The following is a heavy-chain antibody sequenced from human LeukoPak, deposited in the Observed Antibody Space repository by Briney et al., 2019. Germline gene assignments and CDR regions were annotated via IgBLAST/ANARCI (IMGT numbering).Heavy chain of an antibody. D-gene: IGHD2-15*01. Sequence: ASVKVSCKASGYTFTGYYIHWVRLAPGQGLEWMGWMNPNNSVTAYAQKFQGRVTMTRDTSINTAYVELNRLSADDTAMYYCAMVITATINYWGQGTLVTVSS. CDR2: MNPNNSVT. CDR3: AMVITATINY. V-gene: IGHV1-2*02. J-gene: IGHJ4*02. CDR1: GYTFTGYY.